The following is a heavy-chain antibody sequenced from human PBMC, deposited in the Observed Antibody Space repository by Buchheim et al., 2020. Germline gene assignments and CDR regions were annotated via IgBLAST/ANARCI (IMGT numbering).Heavy chain of an antibody. CDR2: VYHDGST. D-gene: IGHD5-12*01. Sequence: QVQLQESGPGLVKPSDTLSLTCTVSGGAISSYYWSWIRQSPGKGLEWIGYVYHDGSTTYNAALKSRVTMPVVTTNNRFFLKLTSVTAADTAVYYCARGFSAYDLYFDYWGQGT. V-gene: IGHV4-59*07. J-gene: IGHJ4*02. CDR3: ARGFSAYDLYFDY. CDR1: GGAISSYY.